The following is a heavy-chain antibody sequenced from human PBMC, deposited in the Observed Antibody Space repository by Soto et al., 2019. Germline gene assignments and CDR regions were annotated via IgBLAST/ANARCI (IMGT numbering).Heavy chain of an antibody. D-gene: IGHD3-16*01. CDR1: GDTFTGDE. Sequence: QVQLVQSGAEVKKPGASVKVSCKASGDTFTGDEITWVRQATGQGLEWMGWMNLNGGNTGYAQTFQGRVSMTGNPSISTAYMELSSLRSEDTAVYYCARVPRGSRYFYYLDVWCKGTTVIVSS. J-gene: IGHJ6*03. CDR3: ARVPRGSRYFYYLDV. V-gene: IGHV1-8*01. CDR2: MNLNGGNT.